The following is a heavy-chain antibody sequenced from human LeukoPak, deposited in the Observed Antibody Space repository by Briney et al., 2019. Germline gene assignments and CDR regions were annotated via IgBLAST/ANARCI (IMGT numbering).Heavy chain of an antibody. CDR3: ARAFDY. Sequence: SGGSLRLSCAASGFTFRSFDMNWVRQAPGRGLEWVSYISTGSGTIYYADSVKGRFTISRDDAKNPLFLQMSSLRAEDTAVYYCARAFDYWGQGTLVTVSS. CDR1: GFTFRSFD. CDR2: ISTGSGTI. J-gene: IGHJ4*02. V-gene: IGHV3-48*04.